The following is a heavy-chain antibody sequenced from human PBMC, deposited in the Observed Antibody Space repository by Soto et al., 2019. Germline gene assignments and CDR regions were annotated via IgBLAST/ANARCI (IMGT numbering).Heavy chain of an antibody. CDR2: VGSSGAGT. V-gene: IGHV3-23*01. CDR3: ARGDYYYGMDV. CDR1: GFTFSIYA. D-gene: IGHD3-16*01. J-gene: IGHJ6*02. Sequence: GGSLRLSCAASGFTFSIYAMSWVRQAPGKGLEWVSTVGSSGAGTYYADSVKGRFTISRDNSKNTLYLQMNSLRAEDTAVYYCARGDYYYGMDVWGQGTTVTVSS.